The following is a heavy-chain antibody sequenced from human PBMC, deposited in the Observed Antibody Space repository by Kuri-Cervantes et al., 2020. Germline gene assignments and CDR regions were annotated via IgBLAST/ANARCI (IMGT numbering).Heavy chain of an antibody. V-gene: IGHV4-59*12. CDR2: IYYSGST. CDR1: GGSISSYY. D-gene: IGHD6-13*01. Sequence: SETLSLTCTVSGGSISSYYWSWIRQPPGKGLEWIGSIYYSGSTYYNPSLKSRVTISVDTSKNQFSLKLSSVTAADTAVYYCARFDRYSSSWYHYYYGMDVWGQGTTVTVSS. J-gene: IGHJ6*02. CDR3: ARFDRYSSSWYHYYYGMDV.